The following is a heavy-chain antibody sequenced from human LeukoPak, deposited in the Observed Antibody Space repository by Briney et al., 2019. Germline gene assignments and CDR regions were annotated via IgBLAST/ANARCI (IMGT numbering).Heavy chain of an antibody. CDR3: ARVAVGYWYFDL. Sequence: SETLSLTCAVYGGSFSGHYWSWIRQPPGKGLEWIGEINHSGSTNYNPSLKSRVTISVDTSKNQFSLKLSSVTAADTAVYYCARVAVGYWYFDLWGRGTLVTVSS. V-gene: IGHV4-34*01. CDR2: INHSGST. J-gene: IGHJ2*01. D-gene: IGHD2-21*01. CDR1: GGSFSGHY.